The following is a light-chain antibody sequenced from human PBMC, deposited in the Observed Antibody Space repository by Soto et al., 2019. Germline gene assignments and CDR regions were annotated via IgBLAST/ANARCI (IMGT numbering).Light chain of an antibody. V-gene: IGKV3-20*01. CDR3: QQYGSSLWT. Sequence: EIVLTQSPGTLSLSPGERATLPCRASQSVSSTYLAWYQQKPGQAPRLLIYGASSRATGIPDRFSGSGSGTDFTLTISRLEAEDFAVYYCQQYGSSLWTFGQGTKVDIK. CDR2: GAS. CDR1: QSVSSTY. J-gene: IGKJ1*01.